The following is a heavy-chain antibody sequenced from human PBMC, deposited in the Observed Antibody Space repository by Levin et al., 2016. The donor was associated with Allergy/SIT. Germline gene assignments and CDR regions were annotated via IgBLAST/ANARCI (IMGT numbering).Heavy chain of an antibody. V-gene: IGHV4-61*01. D-gene: IGHD1-26*01. CDR3: VRGTPRPTYYTHEAFDI. J-gene: IGHJ3*02. Sequence: SETLSLTCSVSGGSVRSSSFYWSWIRQTPGKGLEWIGYVYYSGNNYYNPSLKSRVSMSADTAKNQFSLKLSSVTAADTALYYCVRGTPRPTYYTHEAFDIWGRGTMVTVSS. CDR1: GGSVRSSSFY. CDR2: VYYSGNN.